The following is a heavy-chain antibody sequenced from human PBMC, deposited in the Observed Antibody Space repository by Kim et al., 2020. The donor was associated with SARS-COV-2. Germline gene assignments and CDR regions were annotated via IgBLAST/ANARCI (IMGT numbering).Heavy chain of an antibody. CDR2: IWYDGSNK. Sequence: EGSLRLSCAASGFTFSSYGMHWVRQAPGKGLEWVAVIWYDGSNKYYADSVKGRFTISRDNSKNTLYLQMNSLRAEDTAVYYCARGVRDEGVLRYFDWLPSNEPGRTFDLWGQGTLVTVSS. CDR1: GFTFSSYG. V-gene: IGHV3-33*01. J-gene: IGHJ2*01. D-gene: IGHD3-9*01. CDR3: ARGVRDEGVLRYFDWLPSNEPGRTFDL.